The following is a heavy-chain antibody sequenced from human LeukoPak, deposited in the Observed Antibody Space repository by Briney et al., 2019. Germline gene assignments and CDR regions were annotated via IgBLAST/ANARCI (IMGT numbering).Heavy chain of an antibody. V-gene: IGHV4-39*01. CDR1: GGSISSSSYY. D-gene: IGHD3-3*01. J-gene: IGHJ5*02. Sequence: KPSETLSLTCTVSGGSISSSSYYWGWIRQPPGKGLEWIGSIYYSGSTYYNPSLKSRVTISVDTSKNQFSLKLSSVTAADTAVYYCARLGYDFWSGYSNWFDPWGQGTLVTVSS. CDR3: ARLGYDFWSGYSNWFDP. CDR2: IYYSGST.